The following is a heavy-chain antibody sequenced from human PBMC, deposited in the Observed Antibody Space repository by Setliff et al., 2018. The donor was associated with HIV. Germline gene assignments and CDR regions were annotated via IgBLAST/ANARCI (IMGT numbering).Heavy chain of an antibody. CDR1: GGTFSNYA. Sequence: ASVKVSCKASGGTFSNYAFSWVRQAPGQGLEWMGGLIPIVDITKSTQKFRDRVTFTADESTKTAQMELSGLTFEDTAVYYCARGRNYDSSGYGDYYYYMDVWGKGTTVTVSS. CDR3: ARGRNYDSSGYGDYYYYMDV. CDR2: LIPIVDIT. J-gene: IGHJ6*03. V-gene: IGHV1-69*10. D-gene: IGHD3-22*01.